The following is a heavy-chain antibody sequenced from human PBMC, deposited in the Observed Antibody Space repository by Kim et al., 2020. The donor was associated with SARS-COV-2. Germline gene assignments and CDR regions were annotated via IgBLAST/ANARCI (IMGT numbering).Heavy chain of an antibody. CDR2: ISYDGSNK. CDR1: GFTFSSYA. D-gene: IGHD3-22*01. J-gene: IGHJ4*02. Sequence: GGSLRLSCAASGFTFSSYAMHWVRQAPGKGLEWVAVISYDGSNKYYADSVKGRFTISRDNSKNTLYLQMNSLRAEDTAVYYCARDLRVITMIVVVTSGGFDYWGQGTLVTVSS. CDR3: ARDLRVITMIVVVTSGGFDY. V-gene: IGHV3-30*04.